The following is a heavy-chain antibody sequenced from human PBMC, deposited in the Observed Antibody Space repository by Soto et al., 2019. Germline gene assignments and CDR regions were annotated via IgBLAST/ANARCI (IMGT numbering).Heavy chain of an antibody. V-gene: IGHV1-69*13. Sequence: SVKVSCKASGGTFSSYAISWVRQAPGQGLEWMGGIIPIFGTANYAQKFQGRVTITADESTSTAYMELSSLRSEDTAVYYCARVGWNYDYYYYGMDVWGQGTTVTVSS. CDR3: ARVGWNYDYYYYGMDV. CDR2: IIPIFGTA. J-gene: IGHJ6*02. D-gene: IGHD1-7*01. CDR1: GGTFSSYA.